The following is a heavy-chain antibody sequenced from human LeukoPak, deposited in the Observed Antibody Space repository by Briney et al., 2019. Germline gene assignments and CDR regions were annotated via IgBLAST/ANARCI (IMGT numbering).Heavy chain of an antibody. CDR1: GGSISSYY. Sequence: SETLSLTCTVSGGSISSYYWSWIRQPPGRGLEWIGYIYYSGSTNYNPSLESRVTISVDTSKNQFSLKLSSVTAADTAVYYCARHYYGSGLPFNWFDPWGQGTLVTVSS. V-gene: IGHV4-59*08. J-gene: IGHJ5*02. CDR3: ARHYYGSGLPFNWFDP. D-gene: IGHD3-10*01. CDR2: IYYSGST.